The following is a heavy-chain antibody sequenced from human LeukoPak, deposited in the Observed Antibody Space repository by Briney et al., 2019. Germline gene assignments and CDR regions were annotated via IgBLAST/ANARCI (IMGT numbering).Heavy chain of an antibody. Sequence: PSETLSLTCTVSGGSISSGDYYWSWIRQPPGKGLEWIGEINHSGSTNYNPSLKSRVTISVDTSKNQFSLKLSSVTAADTAVYYCARKTKYYYDSSGYYFEYFQHWGQGTLVTVSS. V-gene: IGHV4-39*07. CDR2: INHSGST. CDR3: ARKTKYYYDSSGYYFEYFQH. CDR1: GGSISSGDYY. D-gene: IGHD3-22*01. J-gene: IGHJ1*01.